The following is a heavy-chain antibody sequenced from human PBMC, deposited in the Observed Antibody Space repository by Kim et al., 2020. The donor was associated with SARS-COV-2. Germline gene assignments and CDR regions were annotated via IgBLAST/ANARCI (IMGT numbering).Heavy chain of an antibody. CDR1: GYSFTTYW. D-gene: IGHD1-20*01. V-gene: IGHV5-51*01. J-gene: IGHJ4*02. CDR3: ARGRRYNCDY. CDR2: IYPGDSET. Sequence: GESLKISCKASGYSFTTYWIGWVRQMPGKGLEWMGIIYPGDSETRYSPSFQGQVTISVDKSISTAHLQWSGLKASDTAMYYCARGRRYNCDYWGQGTQVTVSS.